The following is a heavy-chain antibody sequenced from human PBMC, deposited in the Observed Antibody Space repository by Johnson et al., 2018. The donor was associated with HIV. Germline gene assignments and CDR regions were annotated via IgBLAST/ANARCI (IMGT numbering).Heavy chain of an antibody. V-gene: IGHV3-66*01. CDR2: IYSGGST. D-gene: IGHD6-13*01. CDR1: GFTVSSNY. J-gene: IGHJ3*02. Sequence: MLLVESGGGLVQPGGSLRLSCAASGFTVSSNYMSWVRQAPGKGLEWVSVIYSGGSTYYADSVKGRFTISRDNSKNTLYLQMNSLRAEETAVYYCARDKGIAAAATDDAFDIWGQGTMVTVSS. CDR3: ARDKGIAAAATDDAFDI.